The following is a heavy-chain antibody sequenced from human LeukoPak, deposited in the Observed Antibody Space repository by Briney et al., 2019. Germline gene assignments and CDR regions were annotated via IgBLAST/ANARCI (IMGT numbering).Heavy chain of an antibody. CDR2: IYHSGGA. Sequence: PETPSLTCSVSGYSFTSGDYWGWIRQPPGKGLKWIANIYHSGGAHYIPSLKSRVTISVDTSKNQFSLKLSSVTAADTAVYYCARYCTSTTCILRGFDYWGQGTLVTVYS. J-gene: IGHJ4*02. CDR3: ARYCTSTTCILRGFDY. V-gene: IGHV4-38-2*01. CDR1: GYSFTSGDY. D-gene: IGHD2-2*01.